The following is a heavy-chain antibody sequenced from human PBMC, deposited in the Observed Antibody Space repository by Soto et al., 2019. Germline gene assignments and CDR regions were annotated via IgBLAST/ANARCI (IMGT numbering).Heavy chain of an antibody. J-gene: IGHJ4*02. CDR2: IWYDGSNK. Sequence: LRLSCAASGFTFGSYGMHWVRQAPGKGLGWVAVIWYDGSNKYYADSVKGRFTISRDNSKNTLYLQMNSLRAEDTAVYYCVRDWAGRYYDSTGLLYWGQGTLVTVSS. D-gene: IGHD3-22*01. V-gene: IGHV3-33*01. CDR1: GFTFGSYG. CDR3: VRDWAGRYYDSTGLLY.